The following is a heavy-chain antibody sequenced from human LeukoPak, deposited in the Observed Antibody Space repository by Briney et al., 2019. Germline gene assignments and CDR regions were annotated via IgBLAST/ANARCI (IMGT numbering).Heavy chain of an antibody. Sequence: GGSLRLSCAASGFTFSSYEMNWVRQAPGKGLEWVSYISSSGSTIYYADSVKGRFTISRDNAKNSLYLQMNSLRAEDTAVYYCTLMVRGVITPFDYWGQGTLVTVFS. CDR3: TLMVRGVITPFDY. V-gene: IGHV3-48*03. CDR1: GFTFSSYE. CDR2: ISSSGSTI. D-gene: IGHD3-10*01. J-gene: IGHJ4*02.